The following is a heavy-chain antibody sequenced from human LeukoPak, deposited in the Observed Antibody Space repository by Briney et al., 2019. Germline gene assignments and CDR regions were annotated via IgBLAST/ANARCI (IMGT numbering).Heavy chain of an antibody. V-gene: IGHV3-15*01. D-gene: IGHD3-9*01. CDR2: IKSKTDGGTT. J-gene: IGHJ4*02. Sequence: PGGSLRLSCAASGFTFSNAWMSRVRQAPGKGLEWVGRIKSKTDGGTTDYAAPVKGRFTISRDDSKNTLYLQMNSLKTEDTAVYYCTTGRYYDILTGDYWGQGTLVTVSS. CDR3: TTGRYYDILTGDY. CDR1: GFTFSNAW.